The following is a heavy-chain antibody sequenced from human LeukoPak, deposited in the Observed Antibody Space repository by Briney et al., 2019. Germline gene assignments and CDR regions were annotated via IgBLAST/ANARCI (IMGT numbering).Heavy chain of an antibody. D-gene: IGHD4-4*01. CDR3: TSAPRSNYGENF. V-gene: IGHV3-33*01. CDR1: GFTFSNFG. J-gene: IGHJ4*02. CDR2: IWYDGNNN. Sequence: HPGGSLRLSCAASGFTFSNFGMYWVRQAPGKGLEWVAVIWYDGNNNFFADSVKGRFTISRDNSKNMLYLHMSSLRVEDTAVYYCTSAPRSNYGENFWGQGTLVTVSS.